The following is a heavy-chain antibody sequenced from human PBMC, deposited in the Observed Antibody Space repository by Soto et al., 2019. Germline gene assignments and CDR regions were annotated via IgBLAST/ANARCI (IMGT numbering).Heavy chain of an antibody. CDR1: RGTFSNSP. J-gene: IGHJ6*02. D-gene: IGHD2-15*01. CDR3: ARSRFVVGVTEDYYGMDV. Sequence: QVQLVQSGAEVKKPGSSVKVSCKSSRGTFSNSPISWVRQAPGQGLEWVGGVIPVFRTANYAQKFQGRVTITADESTNTAYMELSSLRSGDTAVYYCARSRFVVGVTEDYYGMDVWGQGTTVTVSS. CDR2: VIPVFRTA. V-gene: IGHV1-69*12.